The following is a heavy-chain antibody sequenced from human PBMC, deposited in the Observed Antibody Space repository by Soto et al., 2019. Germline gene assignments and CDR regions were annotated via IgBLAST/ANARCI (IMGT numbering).Heavy chain of an antibody. D-gene: IGHD2-2*01. CDR1: GFTFTSYG. V-gene: IGHV1-18*01. CDR3: AREDIVVVPAAHFDY. CDR2: ISAYNGNT. J-gene: IGHJ4*02. Sequence: ASVKVSSKASGFTFTSYGISWVRQAPGQGLEWMGWISAYNGNTNYAQKLQGRVTMTTDTSTSTAYMELRSLRSDDTAVYYCAREDIVVVPAAHFDYWGQGTLVTSPQ.